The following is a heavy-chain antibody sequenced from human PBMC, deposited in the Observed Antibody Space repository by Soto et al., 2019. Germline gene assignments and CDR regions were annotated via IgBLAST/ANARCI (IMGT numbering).Heavy chain of an antibody. V-gene: IGHV3-23*01. CDR1: GFTFSTRA. Sequence: EVQLLESGGGLVQPGGSLRLSCVASGFTFSTRAMMWVRQAPGKGLEWVSGIVGSGDAFHADSVKGRFTISKDNSKNTLYLQRNGLRAEDTAVYFCAKDAVYDDGVWRPDYWGQGTLVTVSS. J-gene: IGHJ4*02. D-gene: IGHD4-17*01. CDR2: IVGSGDA. CDR3: AKDAVYDDGVWRPDY.